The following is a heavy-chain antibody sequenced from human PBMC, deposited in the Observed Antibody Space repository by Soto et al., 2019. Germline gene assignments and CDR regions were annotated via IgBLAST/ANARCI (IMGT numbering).Heavy chain of an antibody. J-gene: IGHJ4*02. D-gene: IGHD3-22*01. V-gene: IGHV3-23*01. CDR3: AKEQRRVPMTVGSPFDY. CDR1: GFTFSSYA. Sequence: EVQLLESGGGLVQPGGSLRLSCAASGFTFSSYAMSWVRQAPGKGLEWVSAISGSGGSTYYADSVKGRFTISRDNSKNTLYLQMNSLRADDTAVYYCAKEQRRVPMTVGSPFDYWGQGTLVTVSS. CDR2: ISGSGGST.